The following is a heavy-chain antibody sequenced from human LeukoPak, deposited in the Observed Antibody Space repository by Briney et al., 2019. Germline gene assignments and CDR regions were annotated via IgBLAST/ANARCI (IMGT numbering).Heavy chain of an antibody. V-gene: IGHV4-61*02. D-gene: IGHD6-6*01. CDR2: IYSSGST. J-gene: IGHJ3*02. Sequence: PSETLSLTCTVSGGSISSGSYYWSWIRQPAGKGLEWIGRIYSSGSTNYNPSLKSRVTIPQDTSKNQVSLKLSSVTAADTAVYYCARDPRYSSSAHVFDIWGQGTMVTVSS. CDR3: ARDPRYSSSAHVFDI. CDR1: GGSISSGSYY.